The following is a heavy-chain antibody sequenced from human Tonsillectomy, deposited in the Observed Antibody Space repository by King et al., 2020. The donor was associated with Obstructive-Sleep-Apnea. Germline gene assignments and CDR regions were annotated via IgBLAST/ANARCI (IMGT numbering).Heavy chain of an antibody. CDR3: ARLHSY. Sequence: VPLQESGPGLVKPSETLSLTCTVSGYSISSGYYWAWIRQPPGKGLEWIGSIYHSGSTYYKSSLKSRVTISLDTSRNQFSLKLRSVTAADTAVYYCARLHSYWGQGTLVTVSS. CDR2: IYHSGST. CDR1: GYSISSGYY. J-gene: IGHJ4*02. V-gene: IGHV4-38-2*02.